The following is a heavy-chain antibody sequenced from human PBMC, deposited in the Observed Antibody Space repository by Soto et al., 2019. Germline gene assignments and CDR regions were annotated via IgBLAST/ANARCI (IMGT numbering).Heavy chain of an antibody. J-gene: IGHJ4*02. Sequence: PSETLSLTCSVSGGSISGSYWSWIRQSPGKGLEWLRYVYYTGSTNYSPSLRSRVSISLDTPKIEFSRILSSVAAADTAVYFCARRVAVAGALVDYWGQGTQVTVSS. CDR3: ARRVAVAGALVDY. D-gene: IGHD6-19*01. CDR2: VYYTGST. CDR1: GGSISGSY. V-gene: IGHV4-59*01.